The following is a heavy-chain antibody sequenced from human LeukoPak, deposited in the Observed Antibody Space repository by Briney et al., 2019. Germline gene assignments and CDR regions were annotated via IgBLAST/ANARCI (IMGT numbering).Heavy chain of an antibody. CDR2: MNPNSGNT. D-gene: IGHD3-22*01. J-gene: IGHJ4*02. Sequence: GASVKVSCKAYGYTFTSYDINWVRQATGQGLEWMGWMNPNSGNTGYAQKFHGRLTMTRNTSISTAYMELSSLRSEDTAVYYCARGTVSDYYDSSGYYPHPFDYWGQGTLVTVSS. CDR3: ARGTVSDYYDSSGYYPHPFDY. CDR1: GYTFTSYD. V-gene: IGHV1-8*01.